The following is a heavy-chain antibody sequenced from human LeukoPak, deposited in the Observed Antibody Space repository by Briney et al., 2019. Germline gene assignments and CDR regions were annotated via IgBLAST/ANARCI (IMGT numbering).Heavy chain of an antibody. CDR2: INHSGST. D-gene: IGHD6-6*01. CDR3: ARGRSIAARRRYYYYYMDV. CDR1: GGSFSGYY. J-gene: IGHJ6*03. V-gene: IGHV4-34*01. Sequence: SETLSLTCAVYGGSFSGYYWSWIRQPPGKGLEWIGGINHSGSTNYNPSLKSRVTISVDTSKNQFSLKLSSVTAADTAVYYCARGRSIAARRRYYYYYMDVWGKGTTVTVSS.